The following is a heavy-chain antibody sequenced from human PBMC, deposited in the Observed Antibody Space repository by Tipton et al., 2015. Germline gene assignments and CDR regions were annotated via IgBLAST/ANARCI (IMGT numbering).Heavy chain of an antibody. CDR3: ARDAWAGDSRGFYYIY. D-gene: IGHD3-22*01. CDR1: GGSVSSGNYY. J-gene: IGHJ4*02. CDR2: IQYSGST. Sequence: TLSLTCTVSGGSVSSGNYYWSWIRQPPGKELEWIGYIQYSGSTNYNPSVKSRVSISVDRSKNQFSLRLNSVTAADTAVYFCARDAWAGDSRGFYYIYWGRGTLVRVSS. V-gene: IGHV4-61*01.